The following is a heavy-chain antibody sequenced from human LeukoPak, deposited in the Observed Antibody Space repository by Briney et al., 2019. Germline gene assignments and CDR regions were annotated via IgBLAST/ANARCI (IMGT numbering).Heavy chain of an antibody. D-gene: IGHD3-9*01. J-gene: IGHJ4*02. V-gene: IGHV3-30*18. Sequence: GGSLRLSCAASGFTFSSYGMHWVRQAPGKGLEWVAVISYDGSNKYYAGSVKGRFTISRDNSKNTLYLQMNSLRAEDTAVYYCAKDLGVRYFDWLIPGSDYWGQGTLVTVSS. CDR1: GFTFSSYG. CDR3: AKDLGVRYFDWLIPGSDY. CDR2: ISYDGSNK.